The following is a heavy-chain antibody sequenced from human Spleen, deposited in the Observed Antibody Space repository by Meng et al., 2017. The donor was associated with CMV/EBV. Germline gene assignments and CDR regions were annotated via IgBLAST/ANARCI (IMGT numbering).Heavy chain of an antibody. Sequence: GYPFSSHDMTWVRQAPGQGLEWMGIINPSGGSTSYAQKFQGRVTMTRDTSTSTVYMELSSLRSEDTAVYYCARDKIPMTTVTTYWFDPWGQGTLVTAPQ. CDR1: GYPFSSHD. CDR3: ARDKIPMTTVTTYWFDP. V-gene: IGHV1-46*01. J-gene: IGHJ5*02. D-gene: IGHD4-11*01. CDR2: INPSGGST.